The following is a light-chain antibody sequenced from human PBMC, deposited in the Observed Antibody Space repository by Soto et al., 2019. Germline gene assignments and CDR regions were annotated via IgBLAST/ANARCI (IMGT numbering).Light chain of an antibody. Sequence: EIVMTQSPATLSVSPGERATLSCRASQSISSKVGWYQQKIGQAPRLLIYGASTRATGVPPRFSGSGSGTEFTLTISSLQSEDFAVYYCQQYKIWSSITFGQGTRLEIK. V-gene: IGKV3-15*01. CDR1: QSISSK. CDR2: GAS. CDR3: QQYKIWSSIT. J-gene: IGKJ5*01.